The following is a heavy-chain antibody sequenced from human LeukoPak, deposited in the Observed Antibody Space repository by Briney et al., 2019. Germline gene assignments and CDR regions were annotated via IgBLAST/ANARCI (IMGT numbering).Heavy chain of an antibody. V-gene: IGHV4-61*02. Sequence: KASETLSLTCTVSGGSISSGSYYWSWIRQPAGKGLEWIGRIYTSGSTNYNPSLKSRVTISVDTSKNQFSLKLSSVTAADTAVYHCASQIAAPTPFGYGGQGTLVTVSS. CDR3: ASQIAAPTPFGY. CDR2: IYTSGST. CDR1: GGSISSGSYY. D-gene: IGHD6-6*01. J-gene: IGHJ4*02.